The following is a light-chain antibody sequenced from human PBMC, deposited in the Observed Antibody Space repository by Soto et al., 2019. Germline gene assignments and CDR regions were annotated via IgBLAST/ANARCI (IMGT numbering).Light chain of an antibody. V-gene: IGLV1-51*01. J-gene: IGLJ2*01. Sequence: QSVLTQPPSVSAAPGQKVTLSCSGSSSNIGSNYVSWYQQIPGTAPKLLIYDDNKRPSGIPDRFSGSKSGTSATLGITGLQTGDEADYYCGTWDSSLSAGVFGGGTKLTVL. CDR3: GTWDSSLSAGV. CDR1: SSNIGSNY. CDR2: DDN.